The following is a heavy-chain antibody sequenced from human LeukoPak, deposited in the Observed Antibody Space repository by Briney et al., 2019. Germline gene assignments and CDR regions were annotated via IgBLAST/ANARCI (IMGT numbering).Heavy chain of an antibody. V-gene: IGHV4-39*07. CDR3: ARGQTMYSREIDY. D-gene: IGHD6-13*01. J-gene: IGHJ4*02. CDR1: GGSISGSSYY. CDR2: IYHSGTT. Sequence: SETLSLTCTVSGGSISGSSYYWGWIRQPPGKGLEWIGSIYHSGTTYYNPSLKSRVTISVDTSKNQFSLKLSSVTAADTAVYYCARGQTMYSREIDYWGQGTLVTVSS.